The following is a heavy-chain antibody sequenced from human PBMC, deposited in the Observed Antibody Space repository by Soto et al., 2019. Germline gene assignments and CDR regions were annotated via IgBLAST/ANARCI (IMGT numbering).Heavy chain of an antibody. D-gene: IGHD3-22*01. Sequence: PGGTLSLSCAASGFTFSNACMSWVRQAPGKGLEWVGHIKGEADGGTTAYAAPVKGRITISRDHSKDTLYLQMDRLTAEDTAVYVCTTGLSYGYYNFDDWGQGTTVTLSS. CDR2: IKGEADGGTT. V-gene: IGHV3-15*01. J-gene: IGHJ4*02. CDR1: GFTFSNAC. CDR3: TTGLSYGYYNFDD.